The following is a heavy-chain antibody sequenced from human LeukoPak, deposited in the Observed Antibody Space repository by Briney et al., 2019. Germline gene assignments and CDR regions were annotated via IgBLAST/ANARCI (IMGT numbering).Heavy chain of an antibody. CDR3: ASGSQYYDILTGYYPAEYFQH. Sequence: GGSLRLSCAASGFTFSSYGMSWVRQAPGKGLEWVSAISGSGGSTYYADSVKGRFTISRDNSKNTLYLQMNSLRAEDTAVYYCASGSQYYDILTGYYPAEYFQHWGQGTLVTVSS. V-gene: IGHV3-23*01. D-gene: IGHD3-9*01. J-gene: IGHJ1*01. CDR1: GFTFSSYG. CDR2: ISGSGGST.